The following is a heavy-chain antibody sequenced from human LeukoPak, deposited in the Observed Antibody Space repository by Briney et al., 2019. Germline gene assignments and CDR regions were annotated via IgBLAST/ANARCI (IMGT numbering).Heavy chain of an antibody. CDR1: GFTFSSYG. CDR2: IWYDGSNK. CDR3: AKGVHPAGYCSGGSCSFLAFDI. J-gene: IGHJ3*02. V-gene: IGHV3-33*06. Sequence: GSLRLSCAASGFTFSSYGMHWVRQAPGKGLEWVAVIWYDGSNKYYADSVKDRFTISRDNFKNPLYLQMNSLRAEDTAVYYCAKGVHPAGYCSGGSCSFLAFDIWGQGTMVTVSS. D-gene: IGHD2-15*01.